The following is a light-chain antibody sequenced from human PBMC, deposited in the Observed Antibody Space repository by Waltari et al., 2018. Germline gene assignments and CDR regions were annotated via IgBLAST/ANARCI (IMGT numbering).Light chain of an antibody. CDR3: QSGDNSGTFVK. J-gene: IGLJ2*01. Sequence: SHELKQPPSVSVSPGQTARITCSGDELSNQYAYWYQQRPGQAPVLVLNKESERPLGSPSRFSGSSSGTTVTLTISGVQAEDEADYPCQSGDNSGTFVKFGGGTKLTVL. CDR1: ELSNQY. V-gene: IGLV3-25*03. CDR2: KES.